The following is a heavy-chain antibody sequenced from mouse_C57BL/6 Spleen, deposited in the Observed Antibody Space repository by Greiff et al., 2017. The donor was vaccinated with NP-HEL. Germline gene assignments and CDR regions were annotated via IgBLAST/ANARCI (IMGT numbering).Heavy chain of an antibody. Sequence: ELQVVESGGGLVKPGGSLKLSCAASGFTFSDYGMHWVRQAPEKGLEWVAYISSGSSTIYYADTVKGRFTISRDNAKNTLFLQMTSLRSEDTAMYYCARRGYGSSPYYYAMDYWGQGTSVTVSS. J-gene: IGHJ4*01. CDR1: GFTFSDYG. CDR3: ARRGYGSSPYYYAMDY. V-gene: IGHV5-17*01. D-gene: IGHD1-1*01. CDR2: ISSGSSTI.